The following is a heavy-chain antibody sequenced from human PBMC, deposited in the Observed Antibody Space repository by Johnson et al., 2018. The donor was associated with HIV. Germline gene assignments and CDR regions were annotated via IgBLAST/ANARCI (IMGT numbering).Heavy chain of an antibody. Sequence: VQLVESGGGLVQPGRSLRLSCAASGFNFDDYAMHWVRQAPGKGLAWVSYISSSGSTIYYADSVKGRFTISRDNAKNSLYLQMNSLRAEDPAVYYCAKDSNYGGNSDAFDIWGQGTMVTVSS. J-gene: IGHJ3*02. CDR3: AKDSNYGGNSDAFDI. D-gene: IGHD4-23*01. CDR1: GFNFDDYA. V-gene: IGHV3-48*03. CDR2: ISSSGSTI.